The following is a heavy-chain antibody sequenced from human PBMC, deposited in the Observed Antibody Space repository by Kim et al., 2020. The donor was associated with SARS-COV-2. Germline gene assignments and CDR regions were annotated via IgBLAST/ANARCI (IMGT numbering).Heavy chain of an antibody. CDR2: IYYSGST. D-gene: IGHD5-18*01. V-gene: IGHV4-39*01. CDR1: GGSISSSSYY. J-gene: IGHJ5*02. Sequence: SETLSLTCTVSGGSISSSSYYWGWIRQPPGKGLEWIGSIYYSGSTYYNPSLKSRVTISVDTSKNQFSLKLSSVTAADTAVYYCATTPGGYSYGRFGSYNWFDPWGQGTLVTVSS. CDR3: ATTPGGYSYGRFGSYNWFDP.